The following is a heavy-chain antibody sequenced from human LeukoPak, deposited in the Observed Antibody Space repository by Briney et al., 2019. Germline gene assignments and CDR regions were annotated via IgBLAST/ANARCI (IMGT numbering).Heavy chain of an antibody. D-gene: IGHD1-26*01. J-gene: IGHJ3*02. CDR2: INPNSGGT. CDR1: GYTFTSYG. V-gene: IGHV1-2*02. Sequence: PPASVKVSCKASGYTFTSYGISWVRQAPGQGLEWMGWINPNSGGTNYAQNFQGRVTMTKDTSISTAYMELSRLISDDTAVYYCARDQASGSQTTWAFDIWGQGTMVTVSS. CDR3: ARDQASGSQTTWAFDI.